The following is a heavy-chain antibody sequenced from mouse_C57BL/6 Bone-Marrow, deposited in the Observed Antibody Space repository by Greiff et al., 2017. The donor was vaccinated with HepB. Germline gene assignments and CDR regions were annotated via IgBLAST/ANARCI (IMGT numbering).Heavy chain of an antibody. Sequence: VQLQQPGAELVKPGASVKMSCKASGYTFTSYWITWVKQRPGQGLEWIGDIYPGSGSTNYNEKFKSKATLTVDTSSSTAYMQLSSLTSEDSAVYYCARSGISDGYFDYWGQGTTLTVSS. CDR2: IYPGSGST. V-gene: IGHV1-55*01. CDR3: ARSGISDGYFDY. D-gene: IGHD3-1*01. J-gene: IGHJ2*01. CDR1: GYTFTSYW.